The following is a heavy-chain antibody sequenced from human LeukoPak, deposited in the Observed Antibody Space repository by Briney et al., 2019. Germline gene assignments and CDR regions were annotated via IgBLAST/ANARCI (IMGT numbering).Heavy chain of an antibody. CDR2: ISSSTSTI. Sequence: EGSLRLPCVASGLTFSNYSILWVRQAPGKGLEWVSYISSSTSTIYYADSVKGRFTISRDNAKNSLYLQMNSLRADETSADSCARNPTYCRGGSWYHWFAPWGQGTLVTVSS. V-gene: IGHV3-48*01. D-gene: IGHD2-15*01. CDR1: GLTFSNYS. CDR3: ARNPTYCRGGSWYHWFAP. J-gene: IGHJ5*02.